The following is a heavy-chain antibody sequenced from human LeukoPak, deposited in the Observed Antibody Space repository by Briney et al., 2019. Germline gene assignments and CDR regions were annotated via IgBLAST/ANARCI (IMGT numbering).Heavy chain of an antibody. Sequence: ATVKVSYKASGYSFTYYYLHWVRQAPGQGLEWMGIINPSGGSGSTHFAQKFQGRVTMTRDTSTSTVYMKLSGLRAEDTAVYYCARDSAYIWENYRYYFDFWGQGTLVTVSS. J-gene: IGHJ4*02. CDR1: GYSFTYYY. CDR2: INPSGGSGST. CDR3: ARDSAYIWENYRYYFDF. V-gene: IGHV1-46*01. D-gene: IGHD3-16*02.